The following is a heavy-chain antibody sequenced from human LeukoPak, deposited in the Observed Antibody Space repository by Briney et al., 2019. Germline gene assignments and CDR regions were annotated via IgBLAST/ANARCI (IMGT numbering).Heavy chain of an antibody. Sequence: ASVKVSCKAFGYTFTSNYMHWVRQAPGQGPEWMGVISPSGGSTTYAQKFQGRVTLTRDMSTSTDYLELSSLRSEDTAVYYCAKGPAAGTQYFQHWGQGTLVTVSS. CDR1: GYTFTSNY. V-gene: IGHV1-46*01. CDR3: AKGPAAGTQYFQH. CDR2: ISPSGGST. D-gene: IGHD6-13*01. J-gene: IGHJ1*01.